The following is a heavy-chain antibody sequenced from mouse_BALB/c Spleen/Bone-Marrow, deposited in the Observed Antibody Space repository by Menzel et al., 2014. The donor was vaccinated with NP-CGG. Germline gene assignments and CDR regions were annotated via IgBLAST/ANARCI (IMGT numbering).Heavy chain of an antibody. D-gene: IGHD1-1*01. CDR2: ISSGGGST. CDR3: AREVLRDYFDY. CDR1: GFAFSSYD. V-gene: IGHV5-12-1*01. J-gene: IGHJ2*01. Sequence: EVQVVESGGGLVKPGGSLKLSCAASGFAFSSYDMSWVRQTPEKRLEWVAYISSGGGSTYYPDTVKGRFTISRDNAKNTLYLQMSSLKSEDTAMYYCAREVLRDYFDYWAKAPLSQSPQ.